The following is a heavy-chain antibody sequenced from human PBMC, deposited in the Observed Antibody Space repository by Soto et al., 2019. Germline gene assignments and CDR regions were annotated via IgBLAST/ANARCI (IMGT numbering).Heavy chain of an antibody. CDR1: GYTFNFYG. CDR3: ARSPGYYDSSGYPQHYFDY. J-gene: IGHJ4*02. Sequence: GASVKVSCKASGYTFNFYGITWVRQAPGQGLEWMGGIIPIFGTANYAQKFQGRVTITADESTSTAYMELSSLRSEDTAVYYCARSPGYYDSSGYPQHYFDYWGQGTLVTVSS. V-gene: IGHV1-69*13. CDR2: IIPIFGTA. D-gene: IGHD3-22*01.